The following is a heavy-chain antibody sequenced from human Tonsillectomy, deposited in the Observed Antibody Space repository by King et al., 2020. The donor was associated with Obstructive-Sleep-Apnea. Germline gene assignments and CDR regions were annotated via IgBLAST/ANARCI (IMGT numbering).Heavy chain of an antibody. J-gene: IGHJ4*02. D-gene: IGHD4-17*01. CDR1: GGSISSTSYY. CDR2: IHYSGTT. CDR3: APESVGDYGDYYFDF. V-gene: IGHV4-39*07. Sequence: VQLQESGPGLVKPSETLSLTCTVSGGSISSTSYYWGWIRQPPGKGLEWIGTIHYSGTTYYNPSLKSRVTISVVTSKNQFSLSLSSVTAADTAVYYCAPESVGDYGDYYFDFWGQGTLVTVSS.